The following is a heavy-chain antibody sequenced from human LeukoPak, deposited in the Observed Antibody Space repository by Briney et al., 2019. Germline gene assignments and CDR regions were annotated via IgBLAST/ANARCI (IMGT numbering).Heavy chain of an antibody. CDR2: IYTSGST. V-gene: IGHV4-4*07. CDR3: ARYYYGSGSQGDAMGLSFDP. Sequence: SETLSLTCTVFGGSISSYYWSWIRRPAGKGLEWIGRIYTSGSTNYNPSLKSRVTMSVDTSKNQFSLKLSSVTAADTAVYYCARYYYGSGSQGDAMGLSFDPWGQGTLVTVSS. J-gene: IGHJ5*02. CDR1: GGSISSYY. D-gene: IGHD3-10*01.